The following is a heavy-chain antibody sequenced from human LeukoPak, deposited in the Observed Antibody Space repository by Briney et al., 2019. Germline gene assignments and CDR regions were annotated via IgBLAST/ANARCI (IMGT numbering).Heavy chain of an antibody. Sequence: GGSLRLSCAASGFTFSDYYMSWIRQAPGKGLEWVSDISSTSIYTNYADSVKGRFTISRDNSKNTLYLQMNSLRAEDSAVYYCAKDSGVWGFDTWGQGTLVTVSS. CDR1: GFTFSDYY. V-gene: IGHV3-11*05. CDR3: AKDSGVWGFDT. CDR2: ISSTSIYT. D-gene: IGHD6-13*01. J-gene: IGHJ5*02.